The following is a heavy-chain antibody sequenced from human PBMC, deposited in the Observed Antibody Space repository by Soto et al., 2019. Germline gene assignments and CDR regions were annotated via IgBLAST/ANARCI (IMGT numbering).Heavy chain of an antibody. J-gene: IGHJ4*02. CDR1: GGSISSGDYY. Sequence: KTSETLSLTCTVSGGSISSGDYYWSWIRQPPGKGLEWIGYIYYSGSTYYNPSLKSRVTISVDTSKNQFSLKLSSVTAADTAVYYCASYRRGSYGYVPELDDWGQGTLVSVSA. CDR2: IYYSGST. V-gene: IGHV4-30-4*01. CDR3: ASYRRGSYGYVPELDD. D-gene: IGHD3-16*01.